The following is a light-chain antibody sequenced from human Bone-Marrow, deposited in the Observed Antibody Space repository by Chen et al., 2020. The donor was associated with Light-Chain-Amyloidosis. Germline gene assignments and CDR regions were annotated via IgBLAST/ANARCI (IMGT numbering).Light chain of an antibody. CDR1: SSDVATDNL. J-gene: IGLJ1*01. V-gene: IGLV2-23*01. Sequence: QSALTQPASVSGSPGQSSTISCTGVSSDVATDNLVSWYQQLPGKAPKLVIYGATTRPSGVSNRFSGSMSGRTASLTISGLQAEDEGDYYCCSYAGTSIPYVFGTGTKVTVL. CDR3: CSYAGTSIPYV. CDR2: GAT.